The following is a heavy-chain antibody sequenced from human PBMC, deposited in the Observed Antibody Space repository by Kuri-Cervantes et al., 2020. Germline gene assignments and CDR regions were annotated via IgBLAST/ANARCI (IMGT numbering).Heavy chain of an antibody. D-gene: IGHD3-10*01. V-gene: IGHV4-59*08. CDR2: IYYSGST. J-gene: IGHJ4*02. CDR3: ARLPRGVGVSWFEPVGITGIY. CDR1: GGSISSYY. Sequence: SETLSLTCTVSGGSISSYYWSWIRQPPGKGLEWIGYIYYSGSTNYNPSLKSRVTISVDTSKNQFSLKLSSVTAADTAVYYCARLPRGVGVSWFEPVGITGIYWGQGTLVTVSS.